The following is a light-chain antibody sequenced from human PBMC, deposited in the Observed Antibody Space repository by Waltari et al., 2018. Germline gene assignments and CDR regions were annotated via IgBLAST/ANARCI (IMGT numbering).Light chain of an antibody. CDR3: QQRRNWPT. J-gene: IGKJ4*01. CDR2: DVS. Sequence: EIVLTQSPATLSLSPGERATLSCMASQSVSTFLAWYQQKPGQSPRLLIYDVSFRATGIPIRFSGSGSETDFTLTISSLEPEDFAVYYCQQRRNWPTFGGGTKVEVK. V-gene: IGKV3-11*01. CDR1: QSVSTF.